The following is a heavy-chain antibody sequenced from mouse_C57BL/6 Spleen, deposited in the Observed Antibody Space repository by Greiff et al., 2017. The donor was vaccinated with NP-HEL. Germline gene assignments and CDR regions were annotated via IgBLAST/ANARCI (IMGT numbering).Heavy chain of an antibody. CDR1: GYAFSSSW. Sequence: VQLQQSGPELVKPGASVKISCKASGYAFSSSWMNWVKQRPGKGLEWIGRIYPGDGDTNYNGKFKGKATLTADKSSSTAYMQLSSLTSEDSAVYFCARYYYGSSYEDYWGQGTTLTVSS. CDR2: IYPGDGDT. J-gene: IGHJ2*01. CDR3: ARYYYGSSYEDY. V-gene: IGHV1-82*01. D-gene: IGHD1-1*01.